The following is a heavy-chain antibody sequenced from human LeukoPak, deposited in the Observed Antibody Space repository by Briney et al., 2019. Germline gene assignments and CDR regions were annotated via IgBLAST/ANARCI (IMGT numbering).Heavy chain of an antibody. CDR3: ARDPRDGYNFPFDY. CDR2: IIPIFGTA. J-gene: IGHJ4*02. D-gene: IGHD5-24*01. V-gene: IGHV1-69*13. CDR1: GGTFSSYA. Sequence: GASVKVSCKASGGTFSSYAISWVRQAPGQGLEWMGGIIPIFGTANYAQKFQGRVTITADESTSTAYMELSSLRSEDTAVYYCARDPRDGYNFPFDYWGQGTLVTVSS.